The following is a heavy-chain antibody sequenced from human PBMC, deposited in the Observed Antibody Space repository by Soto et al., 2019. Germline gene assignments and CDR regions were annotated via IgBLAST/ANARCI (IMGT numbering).Heavy chain of an antibody. CDR2: ISGSGGST. CDR3: AKDRIDKYSSSIGNWIDP. V-gene: IGHV3-23*01. J-gene: IGHJ5*02. D-gene: IGHD6-6*01. CDR1: GLTFSSYA. Sequence: GGSLRLSCVASGLTFSSYAMSWVRQAPGKGLEWVSAISGSGGSTYYADSVKGRFTISRDNSKNTLYLQMNSLRAEDTAVYYCAKDRIDKYSSSIGNWIDPSGQGTLVTVSS.